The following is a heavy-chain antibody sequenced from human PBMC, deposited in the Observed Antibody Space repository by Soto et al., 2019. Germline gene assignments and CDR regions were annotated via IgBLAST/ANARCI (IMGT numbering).Heavy chain of an antibody. CDR2: ISYDGSNK. D-gene: IGHD2-15*01. V-gene: IGHV3-30*18. Sequence: GGSLRLSCAASGFTFSSYGMHWVRQAPGKGLEWVAVISYDGSNKYYAESVKGRFTISRDNSKNTLYLQMNSLRAEDTAVYYCAKDVEEYYYYYMDVWGKGTTVTVSS. CDR1: GFTFSSYG. CDR3: AKDVEEYYYYYMDV. J-gene: IGHJ6*03.